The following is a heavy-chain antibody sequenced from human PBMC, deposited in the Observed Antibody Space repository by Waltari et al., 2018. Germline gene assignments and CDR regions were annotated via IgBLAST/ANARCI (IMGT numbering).Heavy chain of an antibody. V-gene: IGHV3-74*01. CDR2: INTDGVTK. CDR3: ARLSRHLDHTLDL. J-gene: IGHJ6*02. Sequence: EVQLMESGGRSVQIGGSLTLSCAASGFTFRAYWRPWVRQAPGKGLLWVSHINTDGVTKSHADSVRGRFTISRDNAKQTLYLQMNSLRADDTAVYYCARLSRHLDHTLDLWGQGTTVTVSS. CDR1: GFTFRAYW.